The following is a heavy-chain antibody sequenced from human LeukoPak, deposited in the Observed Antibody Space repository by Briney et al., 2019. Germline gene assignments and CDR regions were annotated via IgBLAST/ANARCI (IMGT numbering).Heavy chain of an antibody. CDR1: GFTFSSYG. D-gene: IGHD3-10*01. CDR2: IWYDGSNK. J-gene: IGHJ4*02. V-gene: IGHV3-33*01. Sequence: GGSLRLSCAASGFTFSSYGMHWVRQAPGKGLEWVAVIWYDGSNKYYADSVKGRFTISRDNSKNTLYLQMNSLRAEDTAVYYCARDRRGVIPRYYFDYWGQGTLVTVSS. CDR3: ARDRRGVIPRYYFDY.